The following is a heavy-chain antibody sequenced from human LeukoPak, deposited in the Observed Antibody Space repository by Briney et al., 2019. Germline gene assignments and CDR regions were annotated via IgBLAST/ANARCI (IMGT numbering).Heavy chain of an antibody. D-gene: IGHD2-15*01. CDR3: AREVVRWSAFDY. V-gene: IGHV3-30-3*01. J-gene: IGHJ4*02. CDR1: GFTFSSHS. CDR2: ISYDRNTE. Sequence: GGSLRLSCAASGFTFSSHSMHWVRQAPGKGLEWLALISYDRNTEYYADSVRGRLTISRDNSKNALYLQMDSLRPDDTAVYYCAREVVRWSAFDYWGQGTRVTVSS.